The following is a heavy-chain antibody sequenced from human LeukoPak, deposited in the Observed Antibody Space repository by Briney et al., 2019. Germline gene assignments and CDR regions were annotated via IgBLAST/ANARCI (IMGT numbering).Heavy chain of an antibody. D-gene: IGHD6-13*01. Sequence: GGSLRLSCAASGFTFSSYGMHWVRQAPGKGLEWVAVISYDGSNKYYADSVKGRFTISRDNSKNTLYLQMNSLRAEDTAVYYCARGNSRDAFDIWGQGTMVTVSS. CDR2: ISYDGSNK. CDR3: ARGNSRDAFDI. J-gene: IGHJ3*02. V-gene: IGHV3-30*03. CDR1: GFTFSSYG.